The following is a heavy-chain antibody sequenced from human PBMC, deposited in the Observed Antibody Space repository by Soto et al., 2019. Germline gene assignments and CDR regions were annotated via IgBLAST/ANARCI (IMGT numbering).Heavy chain of an antibody. CDR3: ARGRYFDWGYYFGY. Sequence: QVQLVQSGAEVKKPGASVKVSCKASGYTFTSYGISWVRQAPGQGLEWMGWIIAYNGNTNYAQKLQGRVTMTKDTSTSAAYMELRSMRADDTAVYYCARGRYFDWGYYFGYLGQGTLVTGSS. D-gene: IGHD3-9*01. CDR2: IIAYNGNT. CDR1: GYTFTSYG. J-gene: IGHJ4*02. V-gene: IGHV1-18*01.